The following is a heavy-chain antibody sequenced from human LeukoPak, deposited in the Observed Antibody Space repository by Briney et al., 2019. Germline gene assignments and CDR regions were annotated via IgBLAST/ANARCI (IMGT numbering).Heavy chain of an antibody. CDR1: GFTVDDYS. CDR2: INWNGGST. V-gene: IGHV3-20*03. Sequence: GGSLRLSSVASGFTVDDYSMSCGRQAPGQGLEWVSGINWNGGSTGYADSVKGRFTISRDNAKNSLYLQMNSLRAEDTALYYCARFPYYYDSSVAFDIWGQGTMVTVSS. J-gene: IGHJ3*02. D-gene: IGHD3-22*01. CDR3: ARFPYYYDSSVAFDI.